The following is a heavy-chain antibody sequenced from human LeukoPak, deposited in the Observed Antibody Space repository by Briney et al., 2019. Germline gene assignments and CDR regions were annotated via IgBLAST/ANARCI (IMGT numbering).Heavy chain of an antibody. V-gene: IGHV3-23*01. CDR3: AKTGPTTIYYYGMDV. CDR1: GFTFSSYA. Sequence: GGSLRLSCAASGFTFSSYAMSWVRQAPGKGLEWVSGISGNGGSAYYADSVKGRFTISRDNSKNTLYLQMNSLRAEDTAVYYCAKTGPTTIYYYGMDVWGQGTAVTVSS. CDR2: ISGNGGSA. D-gene: IGHD3-9*01. J-gene: IGHJ6*02.